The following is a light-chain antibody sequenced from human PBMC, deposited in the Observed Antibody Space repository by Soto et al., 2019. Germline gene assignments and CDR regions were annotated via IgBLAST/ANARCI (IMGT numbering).Light chain of an antibody. CDR3: QQFSSCPLT. CDR2: GAP. Sequence: ASPGVGDFLAWYQQKPGTAPKLLIYGAPNLATGIPARFSGSRSGTDYTLTISRLEPEDFAVYYCQQFSSCPLTFGGGTKVDI. J-gene: IGKJ4*01. V-gene: IGKV1-13*02. CDR1: PGVGDF.